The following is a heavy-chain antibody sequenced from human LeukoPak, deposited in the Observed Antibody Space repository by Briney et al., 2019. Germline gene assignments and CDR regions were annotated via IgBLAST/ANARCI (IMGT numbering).Heavy chain of an antibody. D-gene: IGHD4-23*01. V-gene: IGHV3-15*01. Sequence: GWSLRLSCAASGFTFSNARMSWVRQAPGKGLEGVGRIKSKTDGGTTDYAAPVKGRFTISRDDSKNTLYLQMNSLKTEDTAVYYCTTLGESVDPDSWGQGTLVTVSS. J-gene: IGHJ4*02. CDR3: TTLGESVDPDS. CDR1: GFTFSNAR. CDR2: IKSKTDGGTT.